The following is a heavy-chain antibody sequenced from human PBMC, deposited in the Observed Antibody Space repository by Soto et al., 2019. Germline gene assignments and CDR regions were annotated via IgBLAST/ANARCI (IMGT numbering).Heavy chain of an antibody. D-gene: IGHD3-3*01. CDR2: IYYSGST. CDR1: GGAIGRYY. Sequence: SETLSLACTVSGGAIGRYYWSWIRQPPGKGLEWIGYIYYSGSTNYNPSLKSRVTISVDTSKNQFSLKLSSVTAADTAVYYCARGSPDFWSGYGYYYYDMDVWGQGTTVT. V-gene: IGHV4-59*01. CDR3: ARGSPDFWSGYGYYYYDMDV. J-gene: IGHJ6*02.